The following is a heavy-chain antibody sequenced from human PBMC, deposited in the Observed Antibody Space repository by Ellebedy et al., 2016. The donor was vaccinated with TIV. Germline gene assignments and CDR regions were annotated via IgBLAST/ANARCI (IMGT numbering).Heavy chain of an antibody. CDR3: ARGDTAMDRNLLDY. V-gene: IGHV1-2*02. J-gene: IGHJ4*02. D-gene: IGHD5-18*01. CDR1: GYTFTGYY. Sequence: ASVKVSXXASGYTFTGYYMHWVRQAPGQGLKWMGWINPNSGGTNYAQKFQGRVTMTRDTSISTAYMELSRLRSDDTAVYYCARGDTAMDRNLLDYWGQGTLVTVSS. CDR2: INPNSGGT.